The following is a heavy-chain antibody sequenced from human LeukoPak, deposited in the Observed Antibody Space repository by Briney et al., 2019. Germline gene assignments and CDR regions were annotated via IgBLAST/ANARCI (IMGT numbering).Heavy chain of an antibody. J-gene: IGHJ6*02. CDR3: ARVWSYYDFWSGYSASGFYGMDV. Sequence: PGGSLRLSCAASGFTFSSYAMHWVRQAPGKGLEWVAVISYDGSNKYYADSVKGRFPISRDNSKNTLYLQMNSLRAEDTAVYYCARVWSYYDFWSGYSASGFYGMDVWGQGTTVTVSS. CDR2: ISYDGSNK. V-gene: IGHV3-30-3*01. CDR1: GFTFSSYA. D-gene: IGHD3-3*01.